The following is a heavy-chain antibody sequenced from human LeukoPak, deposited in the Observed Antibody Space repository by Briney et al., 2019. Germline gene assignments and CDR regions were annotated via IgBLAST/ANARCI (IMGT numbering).Heavy chain of an antibody. V-gene: IGHV3-23*01. D-gene: IGHD1-26*01. J-gene: IGHJ4*02. CDR2: IVGSDHRT. Sequence: GGSLRLSCAASGFIFSDYAMSWVRQAPGKGLEWVSGIVGSDHRTYYADSVKGRFTISRDNSKNTLYLELNSLRVEDTAIYYCGKGKSGSNQWGQRTLVTVSS. CDR3: GKGKSGSNQ. CDR1: GFIFSDYA.